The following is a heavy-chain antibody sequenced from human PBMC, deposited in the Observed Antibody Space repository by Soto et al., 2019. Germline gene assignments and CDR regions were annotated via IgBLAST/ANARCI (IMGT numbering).Heavy chain of an antibody. V-gene: IGHV4-59*12. CDR1: GGSISSYY. Sequence: PSETLSLTCKVSGGSISSYYWSWIRQPPGKGLEWIGYIYNRGTTSYNPSLKSRVTISLDTSKNQLSPKLSSVTAADTAVYYCARTSAVASNWFDPWGQGTLVTAPQ. CDR3: ARTSAVASNWFDP. J-gene: IGHJ5*02. CDR2: IYNRGTT. D-gene: IGHD6-19*01.